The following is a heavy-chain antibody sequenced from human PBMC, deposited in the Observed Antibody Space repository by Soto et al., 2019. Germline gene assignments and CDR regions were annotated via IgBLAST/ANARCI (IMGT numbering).Heavy chain of an antibody. V-gene: IGHV3-30*18. CDR2: ISYDGSNK. CDR3: AKDRAGYCGGGSCYSIFDY. Sequence: QVQLVESGGGVVQPGRSLRLSCAASGFTFSSYGMHWVRQAPGKGLEWVAVISYDGSNKYYADSVKGRFTISRDNSKNTLYMKMNGLRDEDTAVYYCAKDRAGYCGGGSCYSIFDYWGQGTLVTVSS. D-gene: IGHD2-15*01. CDR1: GFTFSSYG. J-gene: IGHJ4*02.